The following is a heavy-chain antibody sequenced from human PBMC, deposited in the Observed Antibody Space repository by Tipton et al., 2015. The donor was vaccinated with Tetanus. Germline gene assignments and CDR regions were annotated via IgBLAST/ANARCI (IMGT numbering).Heavy chain of an antibody. CDR3: ARHQSGYFTPFDY. CDR2: IYESGDT. Sequence: LRLSCTVSGGSIRGGTFYWGWIRQPPGKGLEWIGSIYESGDTYYIPSLKSRVTISVDTSKNQFSLNLNSTAAADTGVYYCARHQSGYFTPFDYWGQGNLVTVSS. V-gene: IGHV4-39*01. CDR1: GGSIRGGTFY. D-gene: IGHD3-3*01. J-gene: IGHJ4*02.